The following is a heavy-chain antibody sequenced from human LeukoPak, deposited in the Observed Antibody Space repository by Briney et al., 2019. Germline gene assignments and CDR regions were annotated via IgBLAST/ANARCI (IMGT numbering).Heavy chain of an antibody. CDR2: IYYSGST. CDR3: ARCPVLSDAPRTYYDFWSGAGHWFDP. Sequence: SETLSLTCTFSGGSISSSSYYWGWIRQPPGKGLEWIGSIYYSGSTYYNPSLKSRVTISVDTSKNQFSLKLSSVTAADTAVYYCARCPVLSDAPRTYYDFWSGAGHWFDPWGQGTLVTASS. D-gene: IGHD3-3*01. J-gene: IGHJ5*02. V-gene: IGHV4-39*01. CDR1: GGSISSSSYY.